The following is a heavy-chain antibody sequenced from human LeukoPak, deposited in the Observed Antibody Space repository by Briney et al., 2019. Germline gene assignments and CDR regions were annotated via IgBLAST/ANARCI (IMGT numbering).Heavy chain of an antibody. Sequence: GASVTVSFMSSVFTFICYYMHWVGQAPGQGVEGMGWINLNTGDTDNAPKFQGRVTMTRDTSITTAYMELSRLRYDDTAVYYCARDQPALDYWGRGALVTVSS. V-gene: IGHV1-2*02. J-gene: IGHJ4*02. CDR2: INLNTGDT. CDR1: VFTFICYY. CDR3: ARDQPALDY.